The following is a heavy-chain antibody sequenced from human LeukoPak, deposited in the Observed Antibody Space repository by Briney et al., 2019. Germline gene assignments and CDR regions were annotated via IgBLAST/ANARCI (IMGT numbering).Heavy chain of an antibody. V-gene: IGHV4-34*01. J-gene: IGHJ4*02. CDR1: GGSFSGYY. CDR3: ARGGNSYPDQIYYFDY. D-gene: IGHD4-23*01. CDR2: INHSGST. Sequence: SETLSLTCAVYGGSFSGYYWSWIRQPPGKGLEWIGEINHSGSTNYNPSLKSRVTISVDTSKNQFSLKLSSVTAADTAVYYCARGGNSYPDQIYYFDYWGQGTLVTVSS.